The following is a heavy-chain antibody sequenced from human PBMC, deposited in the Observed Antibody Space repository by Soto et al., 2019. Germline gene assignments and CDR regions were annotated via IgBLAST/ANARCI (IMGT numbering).Heavy chain of an antibody. CDR1: GGTFSSYA. V-gene: IGHV1-69*13. Sequence: EASVKVSCKASGGTFSSYAISWVRKAPGQGLEWMGVIIPIFGTANYAQKFQGRVTITADESTSAAYMELSSLRSEDTAVYYCARDRLPQFLGVVIIRYYYYGMDVWG. CDR3: ARDRLPQFLGVVIIRYYYYGMDV. D-gene: IGHD3-3*01. J-gene: IGHJ6*04. CDR2: IIPIFGTA.